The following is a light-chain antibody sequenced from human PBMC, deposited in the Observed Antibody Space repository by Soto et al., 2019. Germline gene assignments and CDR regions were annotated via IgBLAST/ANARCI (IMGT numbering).Light chain of an antibody. Sequence: IQMTQSPSSLSASVGDSVTITCRAGQDIFSSLNWYQHKPGKAPKLLIYATSNLQSGVPSRFSGSGSGTDFTLTISSLQPEDFATYYCQHYNSYSEAFGQGTKVDIK. CDR3: QHYNSYSEA. V-gene: IGKV1-39*01. CDR2: ATS. CDR1: QDIFSS. J-gene: IGKJ1*01.